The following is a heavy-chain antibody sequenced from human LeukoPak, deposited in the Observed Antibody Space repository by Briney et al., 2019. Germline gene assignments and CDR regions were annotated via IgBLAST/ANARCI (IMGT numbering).Heavy chain of an antibody. V-gene: IGHV4-39*07. CDR1: GGSISSSSYY. CDR2: IYYSGST. CDR3: ARDRGSQPFIDY. D-gene: IGHD1-26*01. J-gene: IGHJ4*02. Sequence: SETLSLTCTVSGGSISSSSYYWGWIRQPPGNGLEWIGSIYYSGSTYYNPSLKSRVTISVDTSKNQFSLKLSSVTAADTAVYYCARDRGSQPFIDYWGQGTLVTVSS.